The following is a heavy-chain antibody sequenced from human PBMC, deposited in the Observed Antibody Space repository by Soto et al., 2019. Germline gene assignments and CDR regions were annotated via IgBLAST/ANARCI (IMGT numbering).Heavy chain of an antibody. CDR3: AHKGCCGASIDF. J-gene: IGHJ6*02. CDR2: IYWDDDE. D-gene: IGHD2-21*01. CDR1: GFSVSTSGEG. Sequence: QITLKESGPTLVKPTQTLTLTCTFSGFSVSTSGEGVAWIRQPPGKALEWLALIYWDDDERYSPFLKSRVTITKDTTKHQVVLTMTNMDPVDTAKYYCAHKGCCGASIDFWGQGTTVTVSS. V-gene: IGHV2-5*02.